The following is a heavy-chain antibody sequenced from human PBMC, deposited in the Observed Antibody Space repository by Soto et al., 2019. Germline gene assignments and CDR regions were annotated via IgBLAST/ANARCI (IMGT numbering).Heavy chain of an antibody. J-gene: IGHJ3*02. Sequence: QVQLVQSGAEVKKPGSSVKVSCKASGGTLSSYAISWVRQAPGQGLEWMGGIIPIFGTANYAQKFQGRVTITADESTRTAYMELSSLRSEDTAVYYCAREVKSYLDAAFDIWGQGTMVTVSS. D-gene: IGHD3-9*01. CDR2: IIPIFGTA. CDR1: GGTLSSYA. V-gene: IGHV1-69*01. CDR3: AREVKSYLDAAFDI.